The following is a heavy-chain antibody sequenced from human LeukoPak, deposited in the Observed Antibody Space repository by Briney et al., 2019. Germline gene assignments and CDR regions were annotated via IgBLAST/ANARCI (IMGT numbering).Heavy chain of an antibody. CDR2: INHSGST. V-gene: IGHV4-34*01. D-gene: IGHD3-9*01. J-gene: IGHJ6*02. CDR1: GGSFSGYY. Sequence: SETLYLTCAVYGGSFSGYYWGWIRQPPGKGLEWIGEINHSGSTNYNPSLKSRVTISVDTSKNQFSLKLSSVTAADTAVYYCARGCFVLRYFDWFPAGYYYGMDVWGQGTTVTVSS. CDR3: ARGCFVLRYFDWFPAGYYYGMDV.